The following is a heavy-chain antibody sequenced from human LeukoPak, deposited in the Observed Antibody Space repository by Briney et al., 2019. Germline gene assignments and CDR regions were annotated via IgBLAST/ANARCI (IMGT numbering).Heavy chain of an antibody. Sequence: GGSLRLSCAASGFTFSSYGMHWVRQAPGKGLEWVSYISSSGSTIYYADSVKGRFTISRDNAKNSLYLQMNSLRAEDTAVYYCARYRAAAGFDYWGQGTLVTVSS. V-gene: IGHV3-48*04. CDR2: ISSSGSTI. D-gene: IGHD6-13*01. J-gene: IGHJ4*02. CDR1: GFTFSSYG. CDR3: ARYRAAAGFDY.